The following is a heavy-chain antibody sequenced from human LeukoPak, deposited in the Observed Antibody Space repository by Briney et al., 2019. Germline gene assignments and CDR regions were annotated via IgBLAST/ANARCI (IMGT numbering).Heavy chain of an antibody. CDR3: ARYSYGGYYFDY. V-gene: IGHV4-59*01. D-gene: IGHD5-18*01. CDR2: IYYSGST. J-gene: IGHJ4*02. CDR1: GGSISSYY. Sequence: SETLSLTCTVSGGSISSYYWSWIRQPPGKGLERIGYIYYSGSTNYNPSLKSRLTISVDTSKNQFSLKLSSVTAADTAVYFCARYSYGGYYFDYWGQGTLVTVSS.